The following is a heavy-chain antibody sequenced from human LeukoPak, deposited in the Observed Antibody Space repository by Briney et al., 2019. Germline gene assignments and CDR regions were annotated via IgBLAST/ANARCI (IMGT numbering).Heavy chain of an antibody. Sequence: GGSLRLSCAASGFTFSSYAMHWVRQAPGKGLEYVSAISSNGGSTYYANSVKGRFTISRDNSKNTLYLQMGSLRAEDMAVYYCARGRRSSHNNGTDYWGQGTLVTVSS. CDR1: GFTFSSYA. CDR3: ARGRRSSHNNGTDY. D-gene: IGHD6-13*01. CDR2: ISSNGGST. V-gene: IGHV3-64*01. J-gene: IGHJ4*02.